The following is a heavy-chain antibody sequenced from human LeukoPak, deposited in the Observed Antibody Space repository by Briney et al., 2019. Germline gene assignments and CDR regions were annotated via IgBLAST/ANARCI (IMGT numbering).Heavy chain of an antibody. CDR2: IYSGGST. CDR1: GFTVSSNY. CDR3: ARGTIWSDYYFDY. J-gene: IGHJ4*02. Sequence: TGGSLRLSCAASGFTVSSNYMSWVRQAPGKGLEWVSVIYSGGSTYYADSVKGRFTISRDNSKNTLYLQMNSLRAGDTAVYYCARGTIWSDYYFDYWGQGTLVTVSS. V-gene: IGHV3-53*01. D-gene: IGHD3-10*01.